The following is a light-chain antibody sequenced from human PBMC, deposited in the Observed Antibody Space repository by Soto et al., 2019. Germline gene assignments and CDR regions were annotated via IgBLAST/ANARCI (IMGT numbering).Light chain of an antibody. CDR3: QHTYNTPFA. CDR2: AAS. Sequence: QLTRLHSSLSAAIETTVTITCRASQTIMNYVNWYQQKTGRAPNLLIFAASRLQSGVPSKFSGSGSETDFTLIISSLQPEDLSIYYFQHTYNTPFAFRGGTKVDI. J-gene: IGKJ4*01. CDR1: QTIMNY. V-gene: IGKV1-39*01.